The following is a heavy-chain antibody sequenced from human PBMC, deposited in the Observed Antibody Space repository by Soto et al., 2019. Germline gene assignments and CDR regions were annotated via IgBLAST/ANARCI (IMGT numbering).Heavy chain of an antibody. CDR1: GGSISSSSYY. CDR2: IYYSGST. V-gene: IGHV4-39*01. D-gene: IGHD3-22*01. Sequence: SETLSLTCTVSGGSISSSSYYWGWIRQPPGKGLEWIGSIYYSGSTYYNPSLKSRVTISVDTSKNQFSLKLSSVTAADTAVYYCASRSTVGYYYDSSGYYDFDLWGRGTLVTVSS. CDR3: ASRSTVGYYYDSSGYYDFDL. J-gene: IGHJ2*01.